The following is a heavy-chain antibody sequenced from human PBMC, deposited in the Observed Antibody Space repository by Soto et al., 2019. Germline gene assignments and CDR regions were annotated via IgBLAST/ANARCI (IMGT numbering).Heavy chain of an antibody. V-gene: IGHV2-5*02. CDR3: ALTSGYALLDY. J-gene: IGHJ4*02. CDR1: GFSLSTSGVG. Sequence: QITLKESGPTLVKPIQTLTLTCTFSGFSLSTSGVGVGWIRQPPGKALEWLALIYWDDDKLYSPSLKSRLTITKDHSKNLVVLTMTHMDPVYTATYYCALTSGYALLDYWGQGTLVTVSS. D-gene: IGHD2-2*01. CDR2: IYWDDDK.